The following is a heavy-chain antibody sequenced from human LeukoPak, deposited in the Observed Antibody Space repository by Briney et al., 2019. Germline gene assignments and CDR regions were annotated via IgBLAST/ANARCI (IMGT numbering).Heavy chain of an antibody. CDR2: INHSGST. CDR3: ARQRAAAGKNWFDP. V-gene: IGHV4-34*01. D-gene: IGHD6-13*01. Sequence: PSETLSLTCAVYGGSFSGYYWSWIRQPPGKGLEWIGEINHSGSTNYSPSLKSRVTISVDTSKNQFSLKLSSVTAADTAVYYCARQRAAAGKNWFDPWGQGTLVTVSS. CDR1: GGSFSGYY. J-gene: IGHJ5*02.